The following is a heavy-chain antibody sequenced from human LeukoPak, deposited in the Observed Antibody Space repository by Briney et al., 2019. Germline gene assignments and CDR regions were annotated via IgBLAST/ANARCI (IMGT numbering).Heavy chain of an antibody. D-gene: IGHD2-15*01. Sequence: PGGSLRLSCAASGFXFSSYGIHWLRQAPGKGLEWVAIISYDGITKYYADSVKGRFTISRDNSKNTVYLKMNSLRDEDTAVYYCARERSGGIFDYWGQGTLVTVSS. J-gene: IGHJ4*02. CDR3: ARERSGGIFDY. CDR2: ISYDGITK. CDR1: GFXFSSYG. V-gene: IGHV3-30*03.